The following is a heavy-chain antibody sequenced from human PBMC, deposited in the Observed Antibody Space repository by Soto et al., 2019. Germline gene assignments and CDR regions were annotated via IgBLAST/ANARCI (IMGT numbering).Heavy chain of an antibody. CDR1: GGTFSSYA. J-gene: IGHJ6*02. V-gene: IGHV1-69*13. CDR3: ARARAAAGHYYYGMDV. D-gene: IGHD6-13*01. CDR2: IIPIFGTA. Sequence: SVKVSCKASGGTFSSYAISWVRQAPGQGLEWMGGIIPIFGTANYAQKFQGRVTITADESTSTAYMELSSLRSEDTAVYYCARARAAAGHYYYGMDVWGQGTTVTVSS.